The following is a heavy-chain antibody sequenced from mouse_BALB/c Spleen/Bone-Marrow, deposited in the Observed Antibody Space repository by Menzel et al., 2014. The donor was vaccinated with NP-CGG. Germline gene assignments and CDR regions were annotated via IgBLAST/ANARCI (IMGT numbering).Heavy chain of an antibody. Sequence: EVQLQQSGPELEKPGASVKISCKASGYSFTGYSMNWVKQNNGKSLEWIGSIDPYYGGTTYNQKFKGKATLTVDKSSSTAYMQLKSLTSEDSAVYYCARRGSSWYFDVWGAGTTVTVSS. CDR2: IDPYYGGT. J-gene: IGHJ1*01. V-gene: IGHV1-39*01. CDR1: GYSFTGYS. D-gene: IGHD1-1*01. CDR3: ARRGSSWYFDV.